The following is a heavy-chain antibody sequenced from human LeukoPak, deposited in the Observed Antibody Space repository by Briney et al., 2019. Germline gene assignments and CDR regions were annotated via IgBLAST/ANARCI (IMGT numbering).Heavy chain of an antibody. V-gene: IGHV4-59*08. J-gene: IGHJ4*02. CDR2: IYYSGST. CDR3: ARQDLGYSSSWYPFD. Sequence: SETLSLTCTVSGGSISSYYWSWIRQPPGKGLEWIGYIYYSGSTNYNPSLKSRVTISVDTSKNQFSLKLSSVTAADTAVYYCARQDLGYSSSWYPFDWGQGTLVTVSS. D-gene: IGHD6-13*01. CDR1: GGSISSYY.